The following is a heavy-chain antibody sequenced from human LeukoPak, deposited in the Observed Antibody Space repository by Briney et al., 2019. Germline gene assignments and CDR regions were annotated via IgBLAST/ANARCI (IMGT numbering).Heavy chain of an antibody. CDR2: ITDSGGDT. J-gene: IGHJ4*02. Sequence: PGGSLRLSCAASGFTFSSYAMSWVRQAPGKGLEWVSAITDSGGDTYSADSVKGRFTTSRDNSRNTLYLQMNSLRAEDTAVYYCAKGSRAARPYYFDSWGQGTLVTVSS. V-gene: IGHV3-23*01. CDR3: AKGSRAARPYYFDS. D-gene: IGHD6-6*01. CDR1: GFTFSSYA.